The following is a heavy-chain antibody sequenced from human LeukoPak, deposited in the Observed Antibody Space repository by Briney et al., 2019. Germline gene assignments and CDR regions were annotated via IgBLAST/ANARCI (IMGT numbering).Heavy chain of an antibody. CDR2: IYPGDSDT. CDR1: GXSFTSYW. J-gene: IGHJ5*02. CDR3: ARRSDIVVVPAAHVGSWFDP. V-gene: IGHV5-51*01. D-gene: IGHD2-2*01. Sequence: GESLKISCKGSGXSFTSYWIGWVRQMPGKGLEWMGIIYPGDSDTRYSPSFQGQVTISADKSISTAYLQWSSLKASDTAMYYCARRSDIVVVPAAHVGSWFDPWGQGTLVTVSS.